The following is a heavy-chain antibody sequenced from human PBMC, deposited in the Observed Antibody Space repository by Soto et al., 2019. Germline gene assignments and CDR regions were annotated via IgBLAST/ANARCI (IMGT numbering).Heavy chain of an antibody. CDR3: ARALGGSYDPGDY. J-gene: IGHJ4*02. CDR1: GDIFSGYS. V-gene: IGHV1-69*14. D-gene: IGHD2-15*01. CDR2: IIPIFGTT. Sequence: QVQLVHSGAEVKKPGSSVKVSCKTSGDIFSGYSISWVRQAPGQGLEWMGGIIPIFGTTNYAQRFHGRVTITADKSTRTVYMKLYCLKSEDTGVGSCARALGGSYDPGDYWGEGTGVTVPS.